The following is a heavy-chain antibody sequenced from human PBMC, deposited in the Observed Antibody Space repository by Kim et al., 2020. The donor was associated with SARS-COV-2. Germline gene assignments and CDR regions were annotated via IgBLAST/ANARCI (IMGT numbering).Heavy chain of an antibody. J-gene: IGHJ3*02. Sequence: SETLSLTCTVSGGSISSYYWSWIRQPPGKGLEWIGYIYYSGSTNYNPSLKSRVTISVDTSKNQFSLKLSSVTAADTAVYYCARGDFWSGYYTGITAFDIWGQGTMVTVSS. CDR3: ARGDFWSGYYTGITAFDI. CDR2: IYYSGST. D-gene: IGHD3-3*01. CDR1: GGSISSYY. V-gene: IGHV4-59*01.